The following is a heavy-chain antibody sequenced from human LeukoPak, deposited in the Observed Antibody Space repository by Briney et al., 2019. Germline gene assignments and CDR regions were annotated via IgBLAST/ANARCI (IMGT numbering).Heavy chain of an antibody. Sequence: GGSLRLSCAASGFISSSYAMSWVRQAPGKGLEWVSALSGSGGNTYYADSVKGRFTISRDNSKNTLHLQMNSLRAEDTAVYYCAKDDRGNEAPFDYWGQGTLATVSS. V-gene: IGHV3-23*01. CDR1: GFISSSYA. CDR3: AKDDRGNEAPFDY. CDR2: LSGSGGNT. J-gene: IGHJ4*02.